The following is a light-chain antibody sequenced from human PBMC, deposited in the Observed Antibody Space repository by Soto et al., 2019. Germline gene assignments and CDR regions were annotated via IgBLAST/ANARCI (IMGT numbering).Light chain of an antibody. CDR1: QGISSY. CDR2: TAS. J-gene: IGKJ5*01. CDR3: QQRNSYPIT. Sequence: DVHLSQSPSFLSASVGYRFTITCRASQGISSYLAWYQQKPGKAPNLLIHTASTLQSGVPSRSRGSGSGTEFTLTISSLQPEDFETYYCQQRNSYPITFGQGTRLEIK. V-gene: IGKV1-9*01.